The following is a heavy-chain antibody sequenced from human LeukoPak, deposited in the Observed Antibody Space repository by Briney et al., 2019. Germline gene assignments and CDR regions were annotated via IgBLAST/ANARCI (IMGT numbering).Heavy chain of an antibody. V-gene: IGHV4-61*02. CDR1: GGSISSGSYY. Sequence: SETLSLTCTVSGGSISSGSYYWSWIRQPAGKGLEWIGRIYTSGSTNYNPFLKSRVTISVDTSKNQFSLKLSSVTAADTAVYYCASENIVGGIAARTNHWGQGTLVTVSS. J-gene: IGHJ5*02. CDR2: IYTSGST. D-gene: IGHD6-6*01. CDR3: ASENIVGGIAARTNH.